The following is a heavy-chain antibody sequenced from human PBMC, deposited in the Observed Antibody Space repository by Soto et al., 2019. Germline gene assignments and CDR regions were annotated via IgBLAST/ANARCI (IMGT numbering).Heavy chain of an antibody. V-gene: IGHV4-34*01. D-gene: IGHD6-13*01. CDR2: INPGGST. J-gene: IGHJ5*02. Sequence: SETLSLTCAVYGGSFSGYYWSWIRQPPGKGLEWIGEINPGGSTNYNPSLKSRVTISVDTSKNQFSLKMSSVTAADTAVYFCASIRASGWTKGGWFDPWGQGTPVTVSS. CDR1: GGSFSGYY. CDR3: ASIRASGWTKGGWFDP.